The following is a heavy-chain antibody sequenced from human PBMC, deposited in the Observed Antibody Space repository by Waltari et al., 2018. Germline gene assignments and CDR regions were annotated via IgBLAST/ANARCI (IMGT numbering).Heavy chain of an antibody. Sequence: QVQLQQWGAGLLKPSETLSLTCAVYGGSFSGYYWSWIRQPPGKGLEWIGEINHSGSTNYNPPLKSRVTISVDTSKNQFSLQLSSVTAADTAVYYCARGPSSSGYYLFYYYYGMDVWGQGTTVTVSS. J-gene: IGHJ6*02. D-gene: IGHD3-3*01. CDR2: INHSGST. CDR1: GGSFSGYY. CDR3: ARGPSSSGYYLFYYYYGMDV. V-gene: IGHV4-34*01.